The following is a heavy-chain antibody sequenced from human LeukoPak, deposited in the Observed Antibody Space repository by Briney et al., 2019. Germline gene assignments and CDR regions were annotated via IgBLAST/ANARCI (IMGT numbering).Heavy chain of an antibody. Sequence: GGSLRLSCAASGFTFSSYAMSWVRQAPGKGLEWVSAISGSGGSTYYADSVKGRFTISRDNSKNTLYLQMNSLRAEDTAVYYCAKAYYDILAGYFPPDYWGQGTLVTVSS. D-gene: IGHD3-9*01. CDR2: ISGSGGST. J-gene: IGHJ4*02. V-gene: IGHV3-23*01. CDR3: AKAYYDILAGYFPPDY. CDR1: GFTFSSYA.